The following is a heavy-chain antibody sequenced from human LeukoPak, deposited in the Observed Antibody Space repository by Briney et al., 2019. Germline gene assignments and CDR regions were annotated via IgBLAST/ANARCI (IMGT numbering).Heavy chain of an antibody. V-gene: IGHV3-30*18. Sequence: GGSLRLSCAASGFTFSSYGMHWVRQAPGKGLEWVAVISYDGSNKYYADSVKGRFTISRDNSKNTLYLQMNSLRAEDTAVYYCAKGGSSGYYASEGAFDIWGQGTMVTVPS. CDR1: GFTFSSYG. CDR3: AKGGSSGYYASEGAFDI. J-gene: IGHJ3*02. D-gene: IGHD3-22*01. CDR2: ISYDGSNK.